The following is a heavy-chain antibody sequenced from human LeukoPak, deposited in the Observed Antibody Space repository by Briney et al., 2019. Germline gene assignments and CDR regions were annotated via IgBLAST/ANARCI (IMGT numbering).Heavy chain of an antibody. V-gene: IGHV4-30-4*01. CDR1: GGSISSGDYY. J-gene: IGHJ4*02. CDR2: IYYSGST. CDR3: ARFRYSSVWGSFDY. D-gene: IGHD6-19*01. Sequence: SETLSLTCTVSGGSISSGDYYWSWIRQPPGKGLEWIGYIYYSGSTYYNPSLKSRVTISVDTSKNQFSLKLSSVTAADTAVYYCARFRYSSVWGSFDYWGQGTMVTVSS.